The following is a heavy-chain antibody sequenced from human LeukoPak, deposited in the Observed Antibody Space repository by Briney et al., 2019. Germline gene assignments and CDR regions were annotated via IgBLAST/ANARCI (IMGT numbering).Heavy chain of an antibody. J-gene: IGHJ4*02. V-gene: IGHV4-34*01. CDR1: GGSFSGYY. CDR3: ARGQGYSSRPFFDY. CDR2: INHSGST. D-gene: IGHD5-18*01. Sequence: SETLSLTCAVYGGSFSGYYWSWIRQPPGKGLEWIGEINHSGSTNYNPSLKSRVTISVDTSKNQFSLKLSSVTAADTAVYYCARGQGYSSRPFFDYWGQGTLVTVSS.